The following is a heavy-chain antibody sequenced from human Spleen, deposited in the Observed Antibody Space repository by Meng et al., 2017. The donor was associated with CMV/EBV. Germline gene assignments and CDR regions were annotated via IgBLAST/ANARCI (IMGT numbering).Heavy chain of an antibody. CDR2: ISSGGDST. CDR1: GFIFRSYA. CDR3: AKRSSGYRADY. D-gene: IGHD3-22*01. V-gene: IGHV3-23*01. Sequence: GGSLRLSCAASGFIFRSYAMTWVRQAPGKGLEWVSGISSGGDSTYYADSVKGRFTISRDNSMNTLYLQINSLRAEDTAVYYCAKRSSGYRADYWGQGTLVTVSS. J-gene: IGHJ4*02.